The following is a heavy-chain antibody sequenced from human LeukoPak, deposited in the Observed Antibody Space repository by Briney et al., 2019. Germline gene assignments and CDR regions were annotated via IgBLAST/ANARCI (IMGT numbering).Heavy chain of an antibody. J-gene: IGHJ4*02. CDR2: ISSSSSYI. CDR1: GFTFSSYS. CDR3: ARAAIPTTGAHSVY. V-gene: IGHV3-21*01. Sequence: GGSLRLSCAASGFTFSSYSMNWVRQAPGKGLEWVSSISSSSSYIYYADSVKGRFTISRDNAKNSLYLQMNSLRAEDTAVYYCARAAIPTTGAHSVYWGQGTLVTVSS. D-gene: IGHD4-11*01.